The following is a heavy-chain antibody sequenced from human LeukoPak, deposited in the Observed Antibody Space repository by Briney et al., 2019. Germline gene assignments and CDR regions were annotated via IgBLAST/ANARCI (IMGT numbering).Heavy chain of an antibody. D-gene: IGHD3-16*01. CDR2: INSDGSHT. J-gene: IGHJ4*02. Sequence: GGSLRLSCAASGFTFSTYWMHWVRQAPAKGLVWVSRINSDGSHTSYADSVKGRFTISRDNAKKTLYLQMNNLRAEDTAVYYCATGGGGSEYWGQGTLVTVSS. CDR1: GFTFSTYW. CDR3: ATGGGGSEY. V-gene: IGHV3-74*01.